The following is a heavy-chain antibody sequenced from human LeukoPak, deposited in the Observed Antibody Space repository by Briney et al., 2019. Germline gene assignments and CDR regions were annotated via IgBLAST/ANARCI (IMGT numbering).Heavy chain of an antibody. CDR3: ARAPSIAARPSGLGYNWFDP. V-gene: IGHV1-69*06. J-gene: IGHJ5*02. D-gene: IGHD6-6*01. Sequence: SVKVSCKASGGTFSSYAICWVRQAPGQGLEWMGGIIPIFGTANYAQKFQGRVTITADKSTSTAYMELSSLRSEDTAAYYCARAPSIAARPSGLGYNWFDPWGQGTLVTVSS. CDR1: GGTFSSYA. CDR2: IIPIFGTA.